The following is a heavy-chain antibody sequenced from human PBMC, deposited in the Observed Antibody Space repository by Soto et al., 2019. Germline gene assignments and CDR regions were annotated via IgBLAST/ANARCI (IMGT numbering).Heavy chain of an antibody. CDR3: ACGYGDYYYGMDV. J-gene: IGHJ6*02. CDR2: IYYSGST. Sequence: PSETLSLTCTVSGGSISSGGYYWSWIRQHPGKGLEWIGYIYYSGSTYYNPSLKSRVTISVDTSKNQFSLKLSSVTAAVTAVYYCACGYGDYYYGMDVWGQGTTVTVSS. D-gene: IGHD5-12*01. CDR1: GGSISSGGYY. V-gene: IGHV4-31*03.